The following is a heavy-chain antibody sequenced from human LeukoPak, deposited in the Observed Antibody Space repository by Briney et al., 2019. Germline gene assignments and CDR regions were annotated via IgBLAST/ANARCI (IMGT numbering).Heavy chain of an antibody. V-gene: IGHV3-21*01. CDR3: ARDPTAYGDSNYYYAMDV. Sequence: PGGSLRLSCAASGSTFSSYSMNWVRQAPGKGLEWVSSISSSGSYMYYADSVKGRFTISRDNAKNSLYLQMNSLRAKDTAVYYCARDPTAYGDSNYYYAMDVWGQGTTVTVSS. CDR2: ISSSGSYM. CDR1: GSTFSSYS. J-gene: IGHJ6*02. D-gene: IGHD4-17*01.